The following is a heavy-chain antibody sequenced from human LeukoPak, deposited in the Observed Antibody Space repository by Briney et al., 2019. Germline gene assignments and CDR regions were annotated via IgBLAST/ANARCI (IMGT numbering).Heavy chain of an antibody. D-gene: IGHD1-7*01. CDR1: GYTFTSYD. CDR2: MNPNSGNT. CDR3: ARAFGITGTTDL. V-gene: IGHV1-8*03. Sequence: ASAKVSCKASGYTFTSYDINWVRQATGQGLEWMGWMNPNSGNTGYAQKFQGRVTITRNTSISTAYMELSSLRSEDTAVYYCARAFGITGTTDLWGRGTLVTVSS. J-gene: IGHJ2*01.